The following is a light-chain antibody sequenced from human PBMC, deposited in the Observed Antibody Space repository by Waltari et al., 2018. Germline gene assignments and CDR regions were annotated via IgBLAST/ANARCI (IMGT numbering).Light chain of an antibody. CDR1: QSISSW. CDR2: KAS. V-gene: IGKV1-5*03. J-gene: IGKJ1*01. Sequence: DIQMTQSPSTLSASVGDRVTITCLASQSISSWLAWYQQKPGKAPKLLIYKASYLQSGVSSRFSGSGFGTEFTLTISSLQPDDFATYYCQQYNSYWTFGQGTKVEIK. CDR3: QQYNSYWT.